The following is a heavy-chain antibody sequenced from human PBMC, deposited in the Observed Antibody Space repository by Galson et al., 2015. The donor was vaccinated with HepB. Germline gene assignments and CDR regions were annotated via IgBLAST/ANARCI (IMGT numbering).Heavy chain of an antibody. J-gene: IGHJ4*02. V-gene: IGHV3-33*08. Sequence: SLRLSCAASGFTFRRYGMHWVRLAPGKGLEWVAFISSGGGRKDYADSVRGRVSISRDDSRDILYLQMNSLRVDDAARYYCARDGSHYDVDYWGQGTLVTVFS. CDR3: ARDGSHYDVDY. CDR1: GFTFRRYG. CDR2: ISSGGGRK. D-gene: IGHD1-26*01.